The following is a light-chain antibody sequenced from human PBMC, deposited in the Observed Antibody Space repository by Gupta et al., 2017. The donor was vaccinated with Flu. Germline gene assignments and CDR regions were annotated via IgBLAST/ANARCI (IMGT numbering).Light chain of an antibody. J-gene: IGKJ4*01. CDR2: DAS. Sequence: ATLSVPQGEGATLSGRASQNVGSNLAWYKQKPGQAPRLLIFDASARATGIPARFSGSGSGTEFTLTISSRQSEDFAVYYCQQYKTWPPLTVGGGTKVEIK. CDR3: QQYKTWPPLT. CDR1: QNVGSN. V-gene: IGKV3-15*01.